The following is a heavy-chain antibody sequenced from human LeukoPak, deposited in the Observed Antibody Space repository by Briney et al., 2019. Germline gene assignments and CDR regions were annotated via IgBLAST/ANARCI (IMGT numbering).Heavy chain of an antibody. CDR3: AKERTSEGYFDY. J-gene: IGHJ4*02. Sequence: GGSLRLSCAASGFTFSTYAMSWVRQAPGKGLEWVSALSGSGGSSYYADSVRGRFTISRDNSKNTLYLQMNSLRAEDTAVYYCAKERTSEGYFDYWGQGILVTVSS. D-gene: IGHD1-1*01. CDR1: GFTFSTYA. V-gene: IGHV3-23*01. CDR2: LSGSGGSS.